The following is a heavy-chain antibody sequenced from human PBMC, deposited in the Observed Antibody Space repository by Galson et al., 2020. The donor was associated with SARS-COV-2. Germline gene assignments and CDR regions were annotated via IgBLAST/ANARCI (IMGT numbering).Heavy chain of an antibody. V-gene: IGHV5-51*01. Sequence: HGESLKISCKGSGYSFSSAWIGWVRQMPGKGLEWMGIIFPGDSDIRYSPAFQGQVTISADKSISTAYLEWSSLQVSDTAMYYCARLPRDWYFMGFDYWGQGTLVTGSS. CDR1: GYSFSSAW. D-gene: IGHD6-13*01. CDR3: ARLPRDWYFMGFDY. J-gene: IGHJ4*02. CDR2: IFPGDSDI.